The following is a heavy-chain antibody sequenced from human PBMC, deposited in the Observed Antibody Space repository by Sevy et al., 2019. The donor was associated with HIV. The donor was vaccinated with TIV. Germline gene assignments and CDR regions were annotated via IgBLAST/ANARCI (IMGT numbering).Heavy chain of an antibody. CDR1: GGTFSSYA. D-gene: IGHD3-10*01. V-gene: IGHV1-69*13. J-gene: IGHJ5*02. CDR3: ARGDVLLWFGELLGRWFGP. CDR2: IIPIFGTA. Sequence: ASVKVSCKASGGTFSSYAISWVRQAPGQGLEWMGGIIPIFGTANYAQKFQGRVTITADESTSTAYMELSSLRSEDTAVYYCARGDVLLWFGELLGRWFGPWGQGTLVTVSS.